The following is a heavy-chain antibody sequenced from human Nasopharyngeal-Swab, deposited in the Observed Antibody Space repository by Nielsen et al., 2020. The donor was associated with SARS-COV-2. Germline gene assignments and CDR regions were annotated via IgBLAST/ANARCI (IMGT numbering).Heavy chain of an antibody. J-gene: IGHJ6*02. V-gene: IGHV4-59*13. D-gene: IGHD3-16*02. Sequence: SGTLSLTCTVSNGSINSYYWSWIRQPPGKGLEWIGYIYFSGSTSYNPSLKSRATMSVDTSKNQFSLNLTSVTAADTAVYYCARVALGSYLRGRGMDVWGQGTTVTVSS. CDR3: ARVALGSYLRGRGMDV. CDR1: NGSINSYY. CDR2: IYFSGST.